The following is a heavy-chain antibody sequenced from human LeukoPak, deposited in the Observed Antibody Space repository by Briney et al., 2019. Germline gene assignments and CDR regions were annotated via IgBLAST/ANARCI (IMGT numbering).Heavy chain of an antibody. V-gene: IGHV3-74*01. CDR3: AKDHYWSIDY. J-gene: IGHJ4*02. D-gene: IGHD3-3*01. CDR1: GFGFSTSW. CDR2: INGDGSTT. Sequence: PGGSLRLSCAASGFGFSTSWMHWVRQAPGKGLVWVARINGDGSTTNYADSVQGRFTISRDTAKNTLFLQMNSLGAEDTAVYYCAKDHYWSIDYWGRGTLVTVSS.